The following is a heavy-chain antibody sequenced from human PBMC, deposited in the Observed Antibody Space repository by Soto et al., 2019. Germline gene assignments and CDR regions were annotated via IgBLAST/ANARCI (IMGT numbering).Heavy chain of an antibody. V-gene: IGHV4-39*01. Sequence: QLQLQESGPGLVKPSETLSLTCTVSGGSISSSSYYWGWIRQPPGKGLEWIGSIYYSGSTYYNPSLKSRVTNTVHTSNNQFSLKVGSVAAAGTAVYFCAGGGGYCYGSGSYLGYWGQGTLVTVSS. CDR2: IYYSGST. J-gene: IGHJ4*02. CDR1: GGSISSSSYY. D-gene: IGHD3-10*01. CDR3: AGGGGYCYGSGSYLGY.